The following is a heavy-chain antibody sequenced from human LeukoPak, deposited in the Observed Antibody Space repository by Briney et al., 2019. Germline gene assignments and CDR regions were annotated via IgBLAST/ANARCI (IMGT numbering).Heavy chain of an antibody. D-gene: IGHD3-10*01. CDR2: ISYDGTNK. J-gene: IGHJ4*02. V-gene: IGHV3-30*04. CDR3: AKSFGSGSYRIDF. Sequence: PGGSLRLSCAASGFTFSSYAMHWVRQAPGKGLEWVAVISYDGTNKYYGDFVKGRFIISRDNSKNTLYLQTNSLRAEDTGVYYCAKSFGSGSYRIDFWGQGTLVTVSS. CDR1: GFTFSSYA.